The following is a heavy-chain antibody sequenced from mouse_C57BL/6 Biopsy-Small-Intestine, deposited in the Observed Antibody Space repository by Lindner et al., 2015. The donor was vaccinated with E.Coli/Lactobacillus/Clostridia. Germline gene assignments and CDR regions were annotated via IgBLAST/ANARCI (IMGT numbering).Heavy chain of an antibody. J-gene: IGHJ4*01. CDR2: INPKNDAT. CDR1: GYTFTGYS. V-gene: IGHV1-22*01. Sequence: VQLQESGPELVKPGTSVKMSCKASGYTFTGYSIHWVKQSHGESLEWIGYINPKNDATSYNQKFKGKAILTVNRSSNTAYMELRSLTSDDSAVYYCARRGYYDALDYWGQGTSVTVSS. CDR3: ARRGYYDALDY.